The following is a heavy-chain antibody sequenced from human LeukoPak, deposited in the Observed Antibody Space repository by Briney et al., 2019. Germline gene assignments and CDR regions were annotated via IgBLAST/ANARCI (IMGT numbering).Heavy chain of an antibody. CDR3: AKDPRYCSSTHCSGV. CDR2: ISYDGVNK. CDR1: GFTFSTYG. D-gene: IGHD2-2*01. Sequence: PGGSLRLSCVVSGFTFSTYGMHWVRQAPGKGLEWVAFISYDGVNKHYADSVKGRFTISRDNSKSTLYMQINSLRPEDTAVYYCAKDPRYCSSTHCSGVWGQGTLVTVSS. J-gene: IGHJ4*02. V-gene: IGHV3-30*18.